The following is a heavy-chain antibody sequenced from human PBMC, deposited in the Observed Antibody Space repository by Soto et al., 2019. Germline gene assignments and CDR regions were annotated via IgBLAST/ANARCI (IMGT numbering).Heavy chain of an antibody. V-gene: IGHV3-23*01. D-gene: IGHD6-13*01. CDR2: ISGSDGST. CDR1: GFTFSSYA. CDR3: ARRSSRWYFDY. J-gene: IGHJ4*02. Sequence: EVQLLESGGGLVQPGGSLRLSCAASGFTFSSYAMNWVRQAPGKGLEWVSDISGSDGSTYYADSVKGRFTISRDNSKNTRNLAVNSLRSEDAAVYDCARRSSRWYFDYWGQGTLVTVSS.